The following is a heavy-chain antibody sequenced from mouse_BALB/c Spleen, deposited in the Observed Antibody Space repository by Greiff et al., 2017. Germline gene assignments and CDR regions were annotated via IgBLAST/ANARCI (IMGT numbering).Heavy chain of an antibody. J-gene: IGHJ3*01. CDR2: IDPANGNT. Sequence: VQLQQSGAELVKPGASVKLSCTASGFNIKDTYMHWVKQRPEQGLEWIGRIDPANGNTKYDPKFPGKATITADTSSNTAYLQLSSLTSEDTAVYYCASPYDYDDGCAYWGQGTLVTVSA. V-gene: IGHV14-3*02. D-gene: IGHD2-4*01. CDR3: ASPYDYDDGCAY. CDR1: GFNIKDTY.